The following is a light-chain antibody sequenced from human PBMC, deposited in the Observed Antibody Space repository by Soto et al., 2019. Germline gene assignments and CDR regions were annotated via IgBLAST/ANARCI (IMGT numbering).Light chain of an antibody. Sequence: IQMTQSPSTLSAFVGDRVTITCRASQSISNWLAWYQQKPGKAPKLLIYKASSLESGVPSRFSGSGSGTEFTLTISSLQPDDFATYYCQQYNSYPYTFGQGTKLEIK. J-gene: IGKJ2*01. CDR2: KAS. CDR3: QQYNSYPYT. V-gene: IGKV1-5*03. CDR1: QSISNW.